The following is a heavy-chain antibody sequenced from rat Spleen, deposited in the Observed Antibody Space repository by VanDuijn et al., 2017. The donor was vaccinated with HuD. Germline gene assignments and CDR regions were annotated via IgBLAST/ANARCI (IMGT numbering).Heavy chain of an antibody. CDR2: ITNTGGGT. D-gene: IGHD1-9*01. J-gene: IGHJ4*01. CDR1: GFTFNNYW. CDR3: ARLGDTHYGYNPLDA. Sequence: EVQLVESGGGLVQPGRSLKLSCVASGFTFNNYWMTWIRQAPGKGLEWVASITNTGGGTYYPDSVKGRFTISRDNAKSSLYLQMNSLKSEDTATYYCARLGDTHYGYNPLDAWGQGASVTVSS. V-gene: IGHV5-31*01.